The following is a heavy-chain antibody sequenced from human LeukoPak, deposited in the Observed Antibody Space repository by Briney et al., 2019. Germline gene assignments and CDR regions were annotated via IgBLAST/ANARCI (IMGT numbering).Heavy chain of an antibody. Sequence: GGSLRLSCAASRLTFSNYWMDWVRQAPGKGLEWVANIKQDGSEKNYVDSVKGRFIISRGNAKNSLYLQMNTLRADDTAVYYCARDGFGTGSNWGQGTLVTVSS. CDR1: RLTFSNYW. D-gene: IGHD3-16*01. CDR2: IKQDGSEK. V-gene: IGHV3-7*03. J-gene: IGHJ4*02. CDR3: ARDGFGTGSN.